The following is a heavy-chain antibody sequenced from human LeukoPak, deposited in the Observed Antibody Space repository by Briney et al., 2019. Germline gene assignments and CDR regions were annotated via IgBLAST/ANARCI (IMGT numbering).Heavy chain of an antibody. CDR1: GGSISSGGYY. Sequence: TSQTLSLTCTVSGGSISSGGYYWSWIRRHPGKGLEWIGYIYYSGSTYYNPSLKSRVTISVDTSKNQFSLKLSSVTAADTAVYYCARGGRGYSYGPLDYWGQGTLVTVSS. J-gene: IGHJ4*02. V-gene: IGHV4-31*03. D-gene: IGHD5-18*01. CDR3: ARGGRGYSYGPLDY. CDR2: IYYSGST.